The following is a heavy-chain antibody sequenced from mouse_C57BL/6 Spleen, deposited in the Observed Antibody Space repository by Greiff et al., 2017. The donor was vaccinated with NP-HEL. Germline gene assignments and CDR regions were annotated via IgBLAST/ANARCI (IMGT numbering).Heavy chain of an antibody. CDR1: GFNIKDDY. D-gene: IGHD1-1*01. V-gene: IGHV14-4*01. J-gene: IGHJ2*01. CDR3: TTPYGSSPFDY. Sequence: VQLQQSGAELVRPGASVKLSCTASGFNIKDDYMHWVKQRPEQGLEWIGWIDPENGDTEYASKFQGKATITADTSSNTAYLQLSSLTSEDTAVYYCTTPYGSSPFDYWGQGTTLTVSS. CDR2: IDPENGDT.